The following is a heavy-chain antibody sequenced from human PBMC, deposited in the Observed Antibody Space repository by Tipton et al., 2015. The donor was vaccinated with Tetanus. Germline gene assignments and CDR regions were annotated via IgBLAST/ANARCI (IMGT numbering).Heavy chain of an antibody. CDR1: GFTFSYYA. CDR2: ITTNSYI. Sequence: SLRLSCEASGFTFSYYAMNWVRQAPGKGLEWVASITTNSYIYYADSVKGRFTISRDNTKNSLFLQMNSLRAGDTAVYYCASGSTLDFWGQGTLVTVSS. D-gene: IGHD6-25*01. J-gene: IGHJ4*02. CDR3: ASGSTLDF. V-gene: IGHV3-69-1*02.